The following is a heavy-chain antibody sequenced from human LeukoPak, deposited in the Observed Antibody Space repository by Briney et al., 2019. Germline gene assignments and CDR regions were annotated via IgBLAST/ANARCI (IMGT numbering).Heavy chain of an antibody. CDR1: GGSISSYY. V-gene: IGHV4-59*01. CDR3: ARGNPGYGDYGQAEWFDP. J-gene: IGHJ5*02. CDR2: IYYSGST. Sequence: SETLSLTCTVSGGSISSYYWSWIRQPPGKGLEWIGYIYYSGSTNYNPSLKSRVTISVDTSKNQFSLKLSSVTAADTAVYYCARGNPGYGDYGQAEWFDPWGQGTLVTVSS. D-gene: IGHD4-17*01.